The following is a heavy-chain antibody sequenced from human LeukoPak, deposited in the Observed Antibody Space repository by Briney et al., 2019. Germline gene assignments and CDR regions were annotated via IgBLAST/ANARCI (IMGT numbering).Heavy chain of an antibody. V-gene: IGHV1-2*04. D-gene: IGHD3-10*01. Sequence: GASVKVSCKASGYTFTSYDINWVRQATGQGLEWMGWMNPNSGGTNYAQKFQGWVTMTRDTSISTAYMELSRLRSDDTAVYYCARVIRDEGGSGSLDAFDIWGQGTMVTVSS. CDR2: MNPNSGGT. CDR3: ARVIRDEGGSGSLDAFDI. CDR1: GYTFTSYD. J-gene: IGHJ3*02.